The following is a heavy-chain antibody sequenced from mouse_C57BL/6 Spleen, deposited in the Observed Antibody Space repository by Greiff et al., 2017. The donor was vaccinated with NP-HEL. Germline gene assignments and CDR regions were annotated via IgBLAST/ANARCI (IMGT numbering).Heavy chain of an antibody. V-gene: IGHV3-6*01. J-gene: IGHJ2*01. D-gene: IGHD1-1*01. CDR3: AITVVAPYYFDY. CDR1: GYSITSGYY. CDR2: ISYDGSN. Sequence: VQLKQSGPGLVKPSQSLSLTCSVTGYSITSGYYWNWIRQFPGNKLEWMGYISYDGSNNYNPSLKNRISITRDTSKNQFFLKLNSVTTEDTATYYCAITVVAPYYFDYWGQGTTLTVSS.